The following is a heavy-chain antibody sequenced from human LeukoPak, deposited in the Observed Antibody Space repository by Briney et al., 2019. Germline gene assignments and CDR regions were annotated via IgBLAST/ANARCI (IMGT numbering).Heavy chain of an antibody. Sequence: SSETLSLTCTVSGGSVSSGSYYWSWIRQPPGKGLEWVSAISGSGGSTYYADSVKGRFTISRDNSKNTLYLQMNSLRAEDTAVYYCAKFRGKSEQWLVRPPRAEKSDYWGQGTLVTVSS. D-gene: IGHD6-19*01. CDR3: AKFRGKSEQWLVRPPRAEKSDY. CDR2: ISGSGGST. V-gene: IGHV3-23*01. CDR1: GGSVSSGSYY. J-gene: IGHJ4*02.